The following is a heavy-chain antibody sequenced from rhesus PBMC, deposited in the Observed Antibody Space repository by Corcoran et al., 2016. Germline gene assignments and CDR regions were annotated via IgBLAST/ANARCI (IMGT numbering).Heavy chain of an antibody. J-gene: IGHJ4*01. CDR1: GYTFTSYY. CDR2: INPSNGNT. CDR3: ARDLWRLGGFFDY. D-gene: IGHD6-31*01. V-gene: IGHV1-200*01. Sequence: QVQLVQSGAEVKKPGTSVKLSCKASGYTFTSYYINWVRQASGQVLEWMGWINPSNGNTGYAQKCQGRVTMTRDTSTSTAYMERNSLRSEDTAVYYCARDLWRLGGFFDYWGQGVLVTVSS.